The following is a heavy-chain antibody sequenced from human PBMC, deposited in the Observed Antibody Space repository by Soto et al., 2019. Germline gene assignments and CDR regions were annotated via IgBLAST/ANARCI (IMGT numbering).Heavy chain of an antibody. V-gene: IGHV6-1*01. CDR1: GDSVSSNSAA. CDR3: GTDWGIYCSTSTCNTRAFDI. Sequence: PSQTLSLTCAISGDSVSSNSAAWNWIRQSPSRGLEWLGRRYYRSKWYTDYAVSVKSRITINPDTSKNQFSLQLNSVTPEDTAVSSCGTDWGIYCSTSTCNTRAFDIRRRGTMV. D-gene: IGHD2-2*02. CDR2: RYYRSKWYT. J-gene: IGHJ3*02.